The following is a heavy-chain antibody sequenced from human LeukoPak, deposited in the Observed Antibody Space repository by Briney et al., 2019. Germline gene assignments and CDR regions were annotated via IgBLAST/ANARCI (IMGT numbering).Heavy chain of an antibody. CDR3: ARDRAIYYDILTIDP. CDR1: GYTFTSYY. CDR2: INPSGGST. V-gene: IGHV1-46*01. J-gene: IGHJ5*02. D-gene: IGHD3-9*01. Sequence: GASVKVSCKASGYTFTSYYMHWVRQAPGQGLEWMGIINPSGGSTSYAQKFQGRVTMTTDTSTSTAYMELRSLRSDDTAVYYCARDRAIYYDILTIDPWGQGTLVTVSS.